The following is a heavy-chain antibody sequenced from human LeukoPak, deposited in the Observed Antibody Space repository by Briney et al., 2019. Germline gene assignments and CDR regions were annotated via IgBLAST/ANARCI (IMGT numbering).Heavy chain of an antibody. CDR3: ARGKSIMITFGGVPYFDY. J-gene: IGHJ4*02. V-gene: IGHV1-2*02. CDR2: INHTSGGT. CDR1: GYTFPFYY. Sequence: ASVQVSCHASGYTFPFYYMHWVRQAPGQGLEWMGWINHTSGGTDYAQKFQGRVTMTRDTSISTAYMELSRLRSDDTAVYYCARGKSIMITFGGVPYFDYWGQGTLVTVSS. D-gene: IGHD3-16*01.